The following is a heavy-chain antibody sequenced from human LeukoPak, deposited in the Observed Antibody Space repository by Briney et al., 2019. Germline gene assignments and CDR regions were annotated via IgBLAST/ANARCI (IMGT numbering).Heavy chain of an antibody. Sequence: GGSLRLSCAASGFTFSDYYMNWIRQAPGKGLEWVSYISSSGSSIYYADSVKGRFTSSRDNAKNSLYLQMNSLRAEDTAVYYCARVTSSYHYYMDVWGKGTTVTVSS. CDR2: ISSSGSSI. V-gene: IGHV3-11*04. CDR1: GFTFSDYY. CDR3: ARVTSSYHYYMDV. D-gene: IGHD2-21*02. J-gene: IGHJ6*03.